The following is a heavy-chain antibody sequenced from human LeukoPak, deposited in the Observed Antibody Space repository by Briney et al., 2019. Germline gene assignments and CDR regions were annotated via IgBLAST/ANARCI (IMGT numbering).Heavy chain of an antibody. CDR3: ARAGGYQSAFDI. CDR2: INHSGST. V-gene: IGHV4-34*01. CDR1: GGSFSGYY. Sequence: PSETLSLTCAAYGGSFSGYYWSWIRQPPGKGLEWIGEINHSGSTNYNPSLKSRVTISVDTSKNQFSLKLSSVTAADTAVYYCARAGGYQSAFDIWGQGTMVTVSS. D-gene: IGHD3-22*01. J-gene: IGHJ3*02.